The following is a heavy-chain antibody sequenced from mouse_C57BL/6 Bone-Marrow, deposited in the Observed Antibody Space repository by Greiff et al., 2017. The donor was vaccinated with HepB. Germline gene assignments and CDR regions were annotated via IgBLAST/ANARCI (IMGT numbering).Heavy chain of an antibody. J-gene: IGHJ1*03. V-gene: IGHV1-81*01. CDR3: ADSKSYWYFDV. CDR2: IYPRSGNT. D-gene: IGHD2-5*01. CDR1: GYTFTSYG. Sequence: VQLQESGAELARPGASVKLSCKASGYTFTSYGISWVKQRTGQGLEWIGVIYPRSGNTYYNEKFKGKATLTADKSSSTAYMELRSLTSEDSAVYVCADSKSYWYFDVWGTGTTVTVSS.